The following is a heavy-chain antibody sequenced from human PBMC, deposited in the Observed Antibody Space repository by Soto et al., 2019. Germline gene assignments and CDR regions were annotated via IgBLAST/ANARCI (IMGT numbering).Heavy chain of an antibody. D-gene: IGHD6-6*01. CDR1: GYTFTSYD. J-gene: IGHJ6*03. CDR2: MNPNSGNT. V-gene: IGHV1-8*01. Sequence: ASVKVSCKASGYTFTSYDINWVRQATGQGLEWMGWMNPNSGNTGYAQKFQGRVTMTRNTSISTAYMELSSLRSEDTAVYYCASGNSSSKAGYYYYMDVWGKGTTVTVSS. CDR3: ASGNSSSKAGYYYYMDV.